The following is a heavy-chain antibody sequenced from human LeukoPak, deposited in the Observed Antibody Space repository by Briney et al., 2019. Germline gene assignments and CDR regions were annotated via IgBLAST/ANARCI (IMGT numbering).Heavy chain of an antibody. J-gene: IGHJ4*02. CDR1: GGSISSYY. Sequence: PSETLSLTCTVSGGSISSYYWSWIRQPPGKGLEWIGYIYHSGDSNCNPSLKSRVTVSLDTSKNQVSLRLTSVTAADTAVYYCARHPFATPFDFWGRGTLVTVSS. D-gene: IGHD2-15*01. CDR3: ARHPFATPFDF. V-gene: IGHV4-59*08. CDR2: IYHSGDS.